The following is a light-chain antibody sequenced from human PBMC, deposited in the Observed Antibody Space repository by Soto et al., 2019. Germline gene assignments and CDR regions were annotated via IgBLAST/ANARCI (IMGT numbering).Light chain of an antibody. J-gene: IGKJ4*01. V-gene: IGKV3-15*01. CDR3: QQYENWPQLT. CDR1: QSVSSN. CDR2: GAS. Sequence: EIVLTQSASTLSVSPGERATLSWGASQSVSSNLAWYQQKPGQAPRLLIYGASTRVTGIPARFSGSGSGTEFTLTISSLQSEDSAVYYCQQYENWPQLTFGGGTKVDIK.